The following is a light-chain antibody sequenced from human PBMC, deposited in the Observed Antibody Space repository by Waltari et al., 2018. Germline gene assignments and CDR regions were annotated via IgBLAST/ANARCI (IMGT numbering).Light chain of an antibody. Sequence: QSVLTQPPSASGTPGQRVTISCSGTYSNLGNNVVNWSQQLPGTAPKLLIYRNDLRPSGVPDRFSGSKSGSSASLAISGLHSEDEADYYCAAWDDSLNGRWVFGGGTKVTVL. CDR3: AAWDDSLNGRWV. CDR1: YSNLGNNV. CDR2: RND. J-gene: IGLJ3*02. V-gene: IGLV1-44*01.